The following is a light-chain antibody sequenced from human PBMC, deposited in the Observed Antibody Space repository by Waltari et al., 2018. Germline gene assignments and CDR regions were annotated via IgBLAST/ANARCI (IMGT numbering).Light chain of an antibody. CDR3: QQYYTSPQLT. V-gene: IGKV4-1*01. CDR2: WAS. CDR1: QSVLYSSNNKNY. Sequence: DIVMTQSPDSLAVSLGERATINCKSSQSVLYSSNNKNYLAWYQQKPDQPPKLLIYWASTRESGVPDRFSGSGSGTDFTLTISSLQAEDVAVYYCQQYYTSPQLTFGGGTRVEIK. J-gene: IGKJ4*01.